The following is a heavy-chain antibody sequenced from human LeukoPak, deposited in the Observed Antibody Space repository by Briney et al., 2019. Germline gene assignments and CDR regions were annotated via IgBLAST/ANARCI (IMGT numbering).Heavy chain of an antibody. CDR2: INPNSGGT. V-gene: IGHV1-2*02. CDR3: ARVQIGWYYDFWSGYNY. J-gene: IGHJ4*02. Sequence: ASVKVSCKASGYTFTGYYMHWVRQAPGQGLEWMGWINPNSGGTNYAQKFQGRVTMTRDTSISTAYMELSRLRSDDTAVYYCARVQIGWYYDFWSGYNYWGQGTLVTVPS. CDR1: GYTFTGYY. D-gene: IGHD3-3*01.